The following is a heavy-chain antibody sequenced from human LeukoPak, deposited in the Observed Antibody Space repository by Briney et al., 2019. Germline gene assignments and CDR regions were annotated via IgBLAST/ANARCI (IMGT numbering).Heavy chain of an antibody. D-gene: IGHD3-9*01. V-gene: IGHV3-30-3*01. J-gene: IGHJ4*02. Sequence: SGGSLRLSCAASGFTFSSYAMHWVHQGPGKGLEWVAVISYDGSTKYYADSVKGRFTISRDNSKNTPYLQINSLRPEDTAVYYCARGDILTGPYYFDYWGQGILVTVSS. CDR1: GFTFSSYA. CDR3: ARGDILTGPYYFDY. CDR2: ISYDGSTK.